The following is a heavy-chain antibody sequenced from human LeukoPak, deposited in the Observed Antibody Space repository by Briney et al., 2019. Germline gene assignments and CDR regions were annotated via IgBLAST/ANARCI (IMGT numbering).Heavy chain of an antibody. CDR2: IYPGDSDT. Sequence: GESLKISCKGSGYSFTSYWIGWVRQMPGKGLEWMGIIYPGDSDTGYSPSFQGQVTISADKSISTAYLQWSSLKASDTAMYYCARRGRGYSSSWYLVDYWGQGTLVTVSS. V-gene: IGHV5-51*01. D-gene: IGHD6-13*01. CDR1: GYSFTSYW. CDR3: ARRGRGYSSSWYLVDY. J-gene: IGHJ4*02.